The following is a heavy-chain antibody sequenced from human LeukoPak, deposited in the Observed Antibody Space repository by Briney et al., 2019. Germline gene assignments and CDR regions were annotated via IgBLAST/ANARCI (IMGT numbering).Heavy chain of an antibody. CDR2: IYYSGST. V-gene: IGHV4-59*01. CDR3: ARDAGGYSYGNFDY. J-gene: IGHJ4*02. CDR1: GDSISNYY. Sequence: TSETLSLTCTVSGDSISNYYWNWIRQPPGKGLEWIGYIYYSGSTNYNPSLKSRVTISVDTSKNQFSLKLSSVTAADTAVYYCARDAGGYSYGNFDYWGQGTLVTVSS. D-gene: IGHD5-18*01.